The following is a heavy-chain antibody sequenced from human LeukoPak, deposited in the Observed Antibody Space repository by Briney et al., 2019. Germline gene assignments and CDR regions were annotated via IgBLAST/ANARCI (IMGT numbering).Heavy chain of an antibody. CDR3: ARGGSGWSKTPDY. CDR2: IYYSGST. J-gene: IGHJ4*02. D-gene: IGHD6-19*01. Sequence: SETLSLTCTVSGGSIRSYYWSWIRQPPGKGLEWIGYIYYSGSTNYNPSLKSRVTISVDTSKNQFSLKLSSVTAADTAVYYCARGGSGWSKTPDYWGQGTLVTVSS. CDR1: GGSIRSYY. V-gene: IGHV4-59*01.